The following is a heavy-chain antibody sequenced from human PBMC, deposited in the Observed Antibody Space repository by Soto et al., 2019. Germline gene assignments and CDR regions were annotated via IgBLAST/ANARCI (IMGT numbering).Heavy chain of an antibody. V-gene: IGHV3-7*05. CDR1: GFTFSSYW. J-gene: IGHJ6*02. D-gene: IGHD1-26*01. CDR3: ARDGGWDLDGYYYYGMDV. CDR2: IKQDGSEK. Sequence: GGSLRLSCAASGFTFSSYWMSWVRQAPGKGLEWVANIKQDGSEKYYVDSVKGRFTISRDNAKNSLYLQMNSLRAEDTAVYYCARDGGWDLDGYYYYGMDVWGQGTTVTVSS.